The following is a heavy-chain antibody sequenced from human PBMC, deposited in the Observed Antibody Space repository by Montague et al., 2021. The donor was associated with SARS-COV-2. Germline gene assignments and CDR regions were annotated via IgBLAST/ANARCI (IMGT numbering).Heavy chain of an antibody. CDR2: IYYSGST. CDR3: ARGGGYYGSRRGGFDI. CDR1: GGSISSSSYY. J-gene: IGHJ3*02. Sequence: SETLSLTCTVSGGSISSSSYYWGWIRQPPGKGLEWIGSIYYSGSTYYNPSLKSRVTISVDTSKNQFSLKLSSVTAADTAVYYCARGGGYYGSRRGGFDIWGQGTMVTVSS. D-gene: IGHD3-22*01. V-gene: IGHV4-39*01.